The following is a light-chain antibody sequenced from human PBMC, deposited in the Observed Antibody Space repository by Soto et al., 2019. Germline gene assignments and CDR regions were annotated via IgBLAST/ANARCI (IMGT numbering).Light chain of an antibody. V-gene: IGLV2-18*02. CDR2: DVS. Sequence: QSALSQPPSVSGSPGQSVTNTCTGTSADVGIYNRVAWYQQPPGTSPKLVICDVSNRPSGVPDRFSGSKSGSTASLTISGLQAEDEADYYCSSYTTSNTYVFGTGTKVTVL. J-gene: IGLJ1*01. CDR1: SADVGIYNR. CDR3: SSYTTSNTYV.